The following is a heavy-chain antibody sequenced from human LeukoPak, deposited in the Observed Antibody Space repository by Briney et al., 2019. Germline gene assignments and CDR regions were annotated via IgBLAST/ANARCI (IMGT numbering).Heavy chain of an antibody. D-gene: IGHD5-24*01. Sequence: GGSLTLSCAASGFTFSSYAMTWVRQAPGKGLEWVSYISSSGSTIYYTDSVKGRFTISRDNSKNTLYLQVNSLRADDTAVYYCARDIRMASFDYWGQGTLVTVSS. CDR1: GFTFSSYA. CDR2: ISSSGSTI. CDR3: ARDIRMASFDY. J-gene: IGHJ4*02. V-gene: IGHV3-23*01.